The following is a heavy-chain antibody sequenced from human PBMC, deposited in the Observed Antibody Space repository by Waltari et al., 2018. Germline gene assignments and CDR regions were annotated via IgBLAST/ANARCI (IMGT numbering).Heavy chain of an antibody. V-gene: IGHV3-33*01. J-gene: IGHJ5*02. Sequence: QVQLVESGGGVVQPGRSLRLSCAASGFTFSSYGMHWVRQAPGKGLGWVAVIWYDGSNKYYADSVKGRFTISRDNSKNTLYLQMNSLRAEDTAVYYCARDSHYGGNSGWFDPWGQGTLVTVSS. CDR1: GFTFSSYG. CDR3: ARDSHYGGNSGWFDP. CDR2: IWYDGSNK. D-gene: IGHD4-17*01.